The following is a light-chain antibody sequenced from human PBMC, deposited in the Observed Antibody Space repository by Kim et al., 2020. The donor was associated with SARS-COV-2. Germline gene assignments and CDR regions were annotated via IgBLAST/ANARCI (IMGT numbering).Light chain of an antibody. Sequence: VCPGERATLSCRASHSVSSNLAWYQQTPGQAPRLLIYGASTRATGIPARFSGSGSGTEFTLTISSLQSEDFAVYYCQQYNNWSWTFGQGTKVELK. CDR1: HSVSSN. V-gene: IGKV3-15*01. CDR2: GAS. J-gene: IGKJ1*01. CDR3: QQYNNWSWT.